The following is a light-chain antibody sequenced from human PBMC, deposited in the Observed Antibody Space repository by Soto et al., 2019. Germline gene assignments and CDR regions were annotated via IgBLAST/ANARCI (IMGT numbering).Light chain of an antibody. CDR1: SSKIGAGYD. V-gene: IGLV1-40*01. Sequence: QSVLTQPPSVSGAPGQRVTISCTGSSSKIGAGYDVHWYQQLPGTAPKLLIYGNSKRPSGVPDRFSGSKSGTSASLAITGLQAEDEADYYCQSYDSSLSAVFGGGTKLTVL. CDR3: QSYDSSLSAV. J-gene: IGLJ2*01. CDR2: GNS.